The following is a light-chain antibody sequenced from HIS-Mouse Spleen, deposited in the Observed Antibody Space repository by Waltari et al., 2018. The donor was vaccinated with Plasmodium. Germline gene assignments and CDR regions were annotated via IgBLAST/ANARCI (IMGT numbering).Light chain of an antibody. CDR1: QSVSSN. CDR2: GAS. Sequence: EIVMTHSLATLSVSPGETATLSCRASQSVSSNLAWYQQKPGQAPRLLSYGASTRATGIPARFSGSGSGTEFTLTISSMQSEDFAVYYCQQYNNWPPYTFGQGTKLEIK. J-gene: IGKJ2*01. V-gene: IGKV3-15*01. CDR3: QQYNNWPPYT.